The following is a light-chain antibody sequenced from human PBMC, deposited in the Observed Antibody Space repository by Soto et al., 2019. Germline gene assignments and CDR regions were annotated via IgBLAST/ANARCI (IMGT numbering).Light chain of an antibody. CDR3: QQYGGSPRT. V-gene: IGKV3-20*01. CDR2: AAS. J-gene: IGKJ2*01. CDR1: QSISNY. Sequence: PGERATLFCRASQSISNYLAWYQQRPGQSPRLLIYAASSRATGVPDRFSGGGSATDFTLTVSRLEPEDFAVYYCQQYGGSPRTFGQGTKLEIK.